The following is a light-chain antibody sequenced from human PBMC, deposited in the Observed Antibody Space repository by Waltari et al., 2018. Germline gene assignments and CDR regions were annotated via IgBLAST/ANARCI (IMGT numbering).Light chain of an antibody. CDR1: QSVSSSS. V-gene: IGKV3-20*01. CDR3: QQYGSSPFT. J-gene: IGKJ3*01. Sequence: EIVLTQSPGSLSLSPGESATLPCRASQSVSSSSLAWYQQKPGQAPRLLIYGASSRATGIPDRFSGSGSGTDFTLTISRLEPEDFAVYYCQQYGSSPFTFGPGTKVDIK. CDR2: GAS.